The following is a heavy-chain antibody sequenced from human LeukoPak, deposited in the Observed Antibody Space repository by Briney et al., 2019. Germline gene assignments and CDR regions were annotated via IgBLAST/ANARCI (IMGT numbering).Heavy chain of an antibody. V-gene: IGHV3-30*18. J-gene: IGHJ6*02. D-gene: IGHD3-22*01. CDR3: AKDRRSGYCYYYYGMDV. CDR2: ISYDGSNK. CDR1: GFTFSSYG. Sequence: QPGGSLRLSCAASGFTFSSYGMHWVRQAPGKGLEWVAVISYDGSNKYYADSVKGRFTISRDNSKNTLYLQMNSLRAEDTAVYYCAKDRRSGYCYYYYGMDVWGQGTTVTVSS.